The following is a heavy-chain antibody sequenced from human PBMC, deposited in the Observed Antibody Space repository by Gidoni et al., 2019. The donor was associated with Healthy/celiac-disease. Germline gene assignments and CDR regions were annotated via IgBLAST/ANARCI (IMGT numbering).Heavy chain of an antibody. CDR2: IYYSGST. D-gene: IGHD7-27*01. CDR1: GGSISSSSYY. V-gene: IGHV4-39*01. J-gene: IGHJ4*02. Sequence: QLQLQESGPGLVKPSETLSLTCTVSGGSISSSSYYWGWIRQPPGKGLEWIGSIYYSGSTYYNPSLKSRVTISVDTSKNQFSLKLSSVTAADTAVYYCARRPGVNGYFDYWGQGTLVTVSS. CDR3: ARRPGVNGYFDY.